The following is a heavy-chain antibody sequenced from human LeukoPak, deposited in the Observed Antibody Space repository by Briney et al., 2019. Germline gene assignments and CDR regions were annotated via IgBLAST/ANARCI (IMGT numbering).Heavy chain of an antibody. CDR1: GGSFSGYY. Sequence: KPSETLSLTCAVYGGSFSGYYWSWIRQPPGKELEWIGEINHSGSTNYNPSLKSRVTISVDTSKNQFSLKLSSVTAADTAVYYCAREQNDAFDIWGQGTMVTVSS. CDR2: INHSGST. D-gene: IGHD6-13*01. CDR3: AREQNDAFDI. V-gene: IGHV4-34*01. J-gene: IGHJ3*02.